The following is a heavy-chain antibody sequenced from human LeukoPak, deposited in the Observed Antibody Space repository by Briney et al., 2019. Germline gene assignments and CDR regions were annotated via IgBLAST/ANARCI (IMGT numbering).Heavy chain of an antibody. CDR2: ISGSGGST. J-gene: IGHJ4*02. V-gene: IGHV3-23*01. Sequence: GGSLRLSCAASGFTFSSYAMSWVRQAPGKGLEWVSAISGSGGSTYYADSVKGRFTISRDNSKNTLYLQMNSLRAEDTAVYYCAKSYYYDSSGYLVIDYWGQGTLVTVSS. D-gene: IGHD3-22*01. CDR3: AKSYYYDSSGYLVIDY. CDR1: GFTFSSYA.